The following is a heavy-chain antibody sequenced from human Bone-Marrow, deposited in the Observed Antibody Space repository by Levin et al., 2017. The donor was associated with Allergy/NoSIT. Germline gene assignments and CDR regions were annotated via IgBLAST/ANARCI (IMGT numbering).Heavy chain of an antibody. Sequence: SCAASGFTFSSYSMNWVRQAPGKGLEWVSYISSSSSTIYYADSVKGRFTISRDNAKNSLYLQMNSLRDEDTAVYYCARFPRVQWELLQTPFFDYWGQGTLVTVSS. CDR1: GFTFSSYS. V-gene: IGHV3-48*02. D-gene: IGHD1-26*01. CDR2: ISSSSSTI. CDR3: ARFPRVQWELLQTPFFDY. J-gene: IGHJ4*02.